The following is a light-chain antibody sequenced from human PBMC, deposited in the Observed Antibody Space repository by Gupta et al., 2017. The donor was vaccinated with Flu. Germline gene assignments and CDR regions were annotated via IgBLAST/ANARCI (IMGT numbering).Light chain of an antibody. V-gene: IGKV1D-12*01. Sequence: DIQMTQSPSSVSASVGDRVTITCRASQDISSWLAWYQQKPGKAPKLLIYAATSLQSGVPSRFSGSGSGTDFSLTVSSLQPEDFATYFCQQVNSFPFTFGHGTKVEIK. CDR1: QDISSW. CDR3: QQVNSFPFT. CDR2: AAT. J-gene: IGKJ3*01.